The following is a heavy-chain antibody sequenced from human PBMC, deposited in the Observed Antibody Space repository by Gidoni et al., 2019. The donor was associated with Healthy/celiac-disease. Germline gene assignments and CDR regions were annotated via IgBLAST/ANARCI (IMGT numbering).Heavy chain of an antibody. CDR2: TRNKANSYTT. J-gene: IGHJ4*02. V-gene: IGHV3-72*01. CDR3: AIALAYCGGDCYR. Sequence: EVQLVESGGGLVQPGGSLRLSCAASGFTFSDHYMDWVRQAPGKGLEWVGRTRNKANSYTTEYAASVKGRFTISRDDSKNSLYLQMNSLKTEDTAVYYCAIALAYCGGDCYRWGQGTLVTVSS. CDR1: GFTFSDHY. D-gene: IGHD2-21*02.